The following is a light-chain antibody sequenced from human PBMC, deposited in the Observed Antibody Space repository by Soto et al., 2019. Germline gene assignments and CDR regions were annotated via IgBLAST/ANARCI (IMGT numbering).Light chain of an antibody. CDR3: AAWYDSLNGVV. J-gene: IGLJ2*01. CDR2: YDD. CDR1: SSNIGNNA. V-gene: IGLV1-36*01. Sequence: QSVLTRPPSVSEAPRQRVTISCSGSSSNIGNNAVNWYQQLPGKAPKLLIYYDDLLPSGVSDRFSGSKSGTSASLAISGLQSEDEADYYCAAWYDSLNGVVFGGGTKVTVL.